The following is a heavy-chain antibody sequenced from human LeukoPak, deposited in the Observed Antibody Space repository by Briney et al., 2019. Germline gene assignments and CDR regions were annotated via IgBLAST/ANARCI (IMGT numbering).Heavy chain of an antibody. Sequence: GASVKVSCKASGGTFISYAISWVRQAPGQGLEWMGGIIPIFGKANYAQKFQGRVTITADEYTRKDYMEMRSLRSEDTAVYYCASSTYYDFWSGLNWFDPWGQGTLVTVSS. D-gene: IGHD3-3*01. CDR2: IIPIFGKA. V-gene: IGHV1-69*13. CDR3: ASSTYYDFWSGLNWFDP. J-gene: IGHJ5*02. CDR1: GGTFISYA.